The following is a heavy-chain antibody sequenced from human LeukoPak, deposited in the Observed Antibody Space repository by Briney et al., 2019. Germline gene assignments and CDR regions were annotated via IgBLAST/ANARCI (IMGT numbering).Heavy chain of an antibody. D-gene: IGHD2-2*01. V-gene: IGHV3-20*01. CDR2: INWNGGST. J-gene: IGHJ6*04. Sequence: GGSLRLSCAASGFTFDDYGMSWVRQAPGKGLEWVSDINWNGGSTGYADSVKGRFTISRDNAKNSLYLQMNSLRAEDTALYHCASSCSSTSCYGRDVWGKGTTVTVCS. CDR1: GFTFDDYG. CDR3: ASSCSSTSCYGRDV.